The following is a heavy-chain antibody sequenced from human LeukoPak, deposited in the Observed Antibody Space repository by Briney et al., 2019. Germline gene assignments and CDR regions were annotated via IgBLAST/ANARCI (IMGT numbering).Heavy chain of an antibody. V-gene: IGHV4-59*08. D-gene: IGHD3-22*01. CDR1: GGSISSYY. CDR3: ARSYYDSSGYYGFDP. CDR2: IYYSGST. J-gene: IGHJ5*02. Sequence: PSETLSLTCTVSGGSISSYYWSWIRQPPGKGLEWIGYIYYSGSTNYNPSLKSRVTISVDTSKNQFSLKLSSVTAADTAVYYCARSYYDSSGYYGFDPWGQGTLVTASS.